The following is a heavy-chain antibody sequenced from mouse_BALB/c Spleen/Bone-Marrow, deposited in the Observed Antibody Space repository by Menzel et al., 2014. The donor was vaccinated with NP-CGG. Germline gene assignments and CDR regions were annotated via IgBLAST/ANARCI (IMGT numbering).Heavy chain of an antibody. J-gene: IGHJ4*01. V-gene: IGHV1S81*02. D-gene: IGHD5-1*01. CDR1: GYTFTSYY. Sequence: QVQLQQSGAELVKPGASVKLSCKASGYTFTSYYMYWVKQRPGQGLEWIGEINPSNGGTNFNEKFKSRATLTVDKSSSTAHMQLSSLTSEDSAVYYCTRLPHWGQGTSVTVSS. CDR2: INPSNGGT. CDR3: TRLPH.